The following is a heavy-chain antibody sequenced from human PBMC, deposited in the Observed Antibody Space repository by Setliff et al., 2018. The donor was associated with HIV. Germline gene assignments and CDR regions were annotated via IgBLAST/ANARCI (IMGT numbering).Heavy chain of an antibody. J-gene: IGHJ4*02. D-gene: IGHD3-9*01. CDR1: GYSFTTYW. V-gene: IGHV5-51*01. CDR2: IYPEDSDA. Sequence: PGESLKISCQASGYSFTTYWIGWVRQMPGKGLEWVGIIYPEDSDARYSPSFQGQVTISADTSTNTAHLQWNSLRASDTAIYYCARDGAYNIFTGLVAFDYWGQGTLVTVSS. CDR3: ARDGAYNIFTGLVAFDY.